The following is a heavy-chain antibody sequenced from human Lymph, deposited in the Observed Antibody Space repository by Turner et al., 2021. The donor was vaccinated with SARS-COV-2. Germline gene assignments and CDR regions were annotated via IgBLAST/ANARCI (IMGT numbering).Heavy chain of an antibody. CDR3: AKKEMALSVVVISLFDY. D-gene: IGHD3-22*01. V-gene: IGHV3-23*04. Sequence: EVQLVWSGGGLVQPGGSLRLSWAGSGFTLRGYAMSWVRQAPGKGLEWVSYISGGGGSTYYADTVKGRFTISRENTKNTQNLQMNRLRAEDTAVYYCAKKEMALSVVVISLFDYWGQGTLVTVSS. CDR2: ISGGGGST. J-gene: IGHJ4*02. CDR1: GFTLRGYA.